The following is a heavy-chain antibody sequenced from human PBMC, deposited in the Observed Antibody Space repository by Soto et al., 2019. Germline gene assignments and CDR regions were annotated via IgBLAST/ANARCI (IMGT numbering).Heavy chain of an antibody. CDR2: ISSSSSYI. CDR1: GFTFSSYS. CDR3: AREAVAAAGGYNWFDP. J-gene: IGHJ5*02. Sequence: VQLVESGGGVVQPGRSLRLSCAASGFTFSSYSMNWVRQAPGKGLEWVSSISSSSSYIYYADSVKGRFTISRDNAKNSLYLQMNSLRAEDTAVYYCAREAVAAAGGYNWFDPWGQGTLVTVSS. V-gene: IGHV3-21*01. D-gene: IGHD6-13*01.